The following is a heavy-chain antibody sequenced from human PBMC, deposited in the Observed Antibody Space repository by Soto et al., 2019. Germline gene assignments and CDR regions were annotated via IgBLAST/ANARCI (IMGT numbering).Heavy chain of an antibody. J-gene: IGHJ4*02. Sequence: ASVKVSCKASGYTFSNYGVTWVRQAPGQGLEWMGWINAYNGDANPSPKLQGRVTMTTDTSTRTAYLELRSLRSDDTAMYYCASGQCAGGNCYATDYWGQGTLVSVSS. CDR1: GYTFSNYG. CDR2: INAYNGDA. V-gene: IGHV1-18*01. CDR3: ASGQCAGGNCYATDY. D-gene: IGHD2-21*01.